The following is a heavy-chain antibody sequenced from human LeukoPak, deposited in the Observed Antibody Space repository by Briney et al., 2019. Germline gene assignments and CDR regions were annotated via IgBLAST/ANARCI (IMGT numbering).Heavy chain of an antibody. J-gene: IGHJ6*02. CDR1: GYTFTSYA. D-gene: IGHD4-17*01. Sequence: GASVKVSCKDSGYTFTSYAMHWVRQAPGQRLEWMGWINAGNGNTKYSQKFQGRVTITRDTSASTAYMELSSLRSEDTAVYYCARDWTVTTLQYYYGMDVWGQGTTVTVSS. CDR2: INAGNGNT. V-gene: IGHV1-3*01. CDR3: ARDWTVTTLQYYYGMDV.